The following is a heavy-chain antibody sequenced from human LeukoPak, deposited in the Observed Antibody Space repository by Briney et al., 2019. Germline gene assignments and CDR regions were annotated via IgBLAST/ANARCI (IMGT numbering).Heavy chain of an antibody. CDR3: VKDIDVDSYGEGDAFDI. D-gene: IGHD5-18*01. Sequence: GGSLRLSCAASGFTFDDYAMHWVRQAPGKGLEWVSGISWNSGSIGYADSVKGRFTISRDNAKNSLYLQMNSLRAEDTALYYCVKDIDVDSYGEGDAFDIWGQGTMVTVSS. J-gene: IGHJ3*02. CDR2: ISWNSGSI. V-gene: IGHV3-9*01. CDR1: GFTFDDYA.